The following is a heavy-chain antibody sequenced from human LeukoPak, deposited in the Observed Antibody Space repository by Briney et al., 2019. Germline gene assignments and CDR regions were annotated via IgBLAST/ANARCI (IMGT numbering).Heavy chain of an antibody. CDR1: GSTFSSYG. Sequence: GGSLRLSCAASGSTFSSYGMHWVRQAPGKGLEWVAFIRYDGSNKYYADSVKGRFTISRDNSKNTLYLQMNSLRAEDTAVYYCATSPVYSYGHPYYFDYWGQGTLVTVSS. J-gene: IGHJ4*02. CDR3: ATSPVYSYGHPYYFDY. CDR2: IRYDGSNK. D-gene: IGHD5-18*01. V-gene: IGHV3-30*02.